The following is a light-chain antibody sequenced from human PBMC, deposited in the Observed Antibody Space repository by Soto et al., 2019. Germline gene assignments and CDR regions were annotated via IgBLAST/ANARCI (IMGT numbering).Light chain of an antibody. CDR2: DAS. Sequence: IVLTQSPATVSLSPWDRATLSCRASQSIGNSLAWYQQKAGQAPRLLIYDASTRATGIPARFSGSGSGTEFTLTISSLQSEDFAVYYCQQYNNWPITFGQGTRLEIK. CDR3: QQYNNWPIT. CDR1: QSIGNS. J-gene: IGKJ5*01. V-gene: IGKV3-15*01.